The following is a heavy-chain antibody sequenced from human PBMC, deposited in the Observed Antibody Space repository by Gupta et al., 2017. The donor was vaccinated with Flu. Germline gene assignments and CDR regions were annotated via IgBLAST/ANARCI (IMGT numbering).Heavy chain of an antibody. CDR2: VHSSGTT. CDR3: ARRGTYFFDF. D-gene: IGHD1-7*01. J-gene: IGHJ4*02. V-gene: IGHV4-31*03. CDR1: GGSVNVFSYF. Sequence: QMQLQESGPRLVKPSQTLSLTCTVSGGSVNVFSYFWSWIRQHPGEGLEWIGYVHSSGTTYYNPSLRSRLMMSIDTSKNEFFLELTSVTAADTAMYYCARRGTYFFDFWGQGALVTVSS.